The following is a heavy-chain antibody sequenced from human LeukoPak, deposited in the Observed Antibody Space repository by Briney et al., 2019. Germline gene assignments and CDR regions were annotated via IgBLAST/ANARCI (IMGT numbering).Heavy chain of an antibody. V-gene: IGHV4-59*08. CDR3: ARHVGDYFDS. CDR2: VYYTGST. J-gene: IGHJ4*02. CDR1: GGSVDTFY. D-gene: IGHD1-26*01. Sequence: SETLSLTCSVSGGSVDTFYWTWIRQPPGKGLDWLGHVYYTGSTNYNSSLQDRISISIDMSKNQFSLTLTSVTAADTVFYYCARHVGDYFDSWGQGILVTVSS.